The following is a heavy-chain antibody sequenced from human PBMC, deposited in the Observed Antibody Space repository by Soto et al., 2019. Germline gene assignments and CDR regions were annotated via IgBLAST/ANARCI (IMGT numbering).Heavy chain of an antibody. CDR1: GYTFTSYG. CDR2: ISAYNGNT. CDR3: ARDGSLEWDNWFDP. J-gene: IGHJ5*02. D-gene: IGHD3-3*01. V-gene: IGHV1-18*01. Sequence: EASVKVSCKASGYTFTSYGISWVRQAPGQGLEWMGWISAYNGNTNYAQKLQGRVTMTTDTSTSTAYMELRSLRSDDTAVYYCARDGSLEWDNWFDPWGQGTLVTVSS.